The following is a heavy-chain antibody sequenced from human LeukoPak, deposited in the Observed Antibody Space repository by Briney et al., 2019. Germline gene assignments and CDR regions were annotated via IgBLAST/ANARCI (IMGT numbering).Heavy chain of an antibody. J-gene: IGHJ5*02. D-gene: IGHD2-2*01. V-gene: IGHV4-34*01. Sequence: SETLSLTCAVYGGSFSGYYWSWIRQPPGKGLEWIGEINHSGSTNYNPSLKSRVTISVDTSKNQFPLKLSSVTAADTAVYYCARCSTTASFDPWGQGTLVTVSS. CDR3: ARCSTTASFDP. CDR1: GGSFSGYY. CDR2: INHSGST.